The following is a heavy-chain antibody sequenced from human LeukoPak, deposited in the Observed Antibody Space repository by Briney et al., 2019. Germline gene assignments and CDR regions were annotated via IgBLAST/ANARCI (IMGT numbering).Heavy chain of an antibody. CDR1: GYTFTGYY. Sequence: GASVKVSCKASGYTFTGYYMHWVRQAPGQGLEWMGWINPNSGGTKYAQKFQGRVTITRDTSTNTVYMELSILRSEDTAVYYCAADDQQVMVWGQGTLVVVSS. D-gene: IGHD2-8*01. CDR3: AADDQQVMV. J-gene: IGHJ4*02. CDR2: INPNSGGT. V-gene: IGHV1-2*02.